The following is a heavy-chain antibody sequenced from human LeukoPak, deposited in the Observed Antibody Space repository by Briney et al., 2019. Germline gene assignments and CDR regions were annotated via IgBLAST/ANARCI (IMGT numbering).Heavy chain of an antibody. CDR3: ARDAYDILTGYWHFDY. Sequence: ASVKVSCKASGYTFTGYYMHWVRQAPGQGLEWMGWINPNSGGTNYAQKFQGRVTMTRDTSISTAYMELSRLRSDDTAVYYCARDAYDILTGYWHFDYWGQGILVTVSS. CDR2: INPNSGGT. D-gene: IGHD3-9*01. V-gene: IGHV1-2*02. J-gene: IGHJ4*02. CDR1: GYTFTGYY.